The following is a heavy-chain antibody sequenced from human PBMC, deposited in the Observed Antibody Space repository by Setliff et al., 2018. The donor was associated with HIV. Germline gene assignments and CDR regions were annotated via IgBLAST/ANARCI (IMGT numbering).Heavy chain of an antibody. Sequence: GASVKVSCKASGGNFSSYAISWVRQAPGQGLEWMGGIIPIFGTVRYAQKFQGRVTITADESMSTAYMELSSLRSEDTAVYYCAIYSSNWLCWFDPWGQGTLVTVSS. CDR1: GGNFSSYA. D-gene: IGHD2-2*01. V-gene: IGHV1-69*13. J-gene: IGHJ5*02. CDR3: AIYSSNWLCWFDP. CDR2: IIPIFGTV.